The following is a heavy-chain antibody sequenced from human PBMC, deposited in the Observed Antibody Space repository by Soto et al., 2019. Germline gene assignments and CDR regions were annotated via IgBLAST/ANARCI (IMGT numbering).Heavy chain of an antibody. V-gene: IGHV3-23*01. Sequence: SLRLSCAASGFPFNTYAMTWFRQLPGMGLEWVSTTSIGGNTDFAESVRGRFSVSRDNSKNTLYLQMTNLRAEDAAIYFCAKDLRPGLVVPTKSGFDPWGQGTRVTVSS. J-gene: IGHJ5*02. D-gene: IGHD3-10*01. CDR2: TSIGGNT. CDR1: GFPFNTYA. CDR3: AKDLRPGLVVPTKSGFDP.